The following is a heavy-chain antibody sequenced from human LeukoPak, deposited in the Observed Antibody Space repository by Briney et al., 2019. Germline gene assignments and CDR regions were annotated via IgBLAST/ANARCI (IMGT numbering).Heavy chain of an antibody. CDR2: IRGSGGST. CDR1: GFTFSSYA. J-gene: IGHJ4*02. V-gene: IGHV3-23*01. CDR3: AKAKGANYYDSSGYYYDVSGYYFDY. D-gene: IGHD3-22*01. Sequence: GGSLRLSCAASGFTFSSYAMSWVRQAPGKGLGWVSAIRGSGGSTYYADSVKGRFTISRDNSKNTLYLQMNSLRAEDTAVYYCAKAKGANYYDSSGYYYDVSGYYFDYWGQGTLVTVSS.